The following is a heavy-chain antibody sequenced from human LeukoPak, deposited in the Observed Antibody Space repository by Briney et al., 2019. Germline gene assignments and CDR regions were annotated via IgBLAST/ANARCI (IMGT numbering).Heavy chain of an antibody. D-gene: IGHD2-2*01. V-gene: IGHV1-46*01. CDR1: GYTFTSYY. Sequence: ASVKVSCKASGYTFTSYYMLWVRQAPGQGLEWMGIINPSGGSTSYAQKFQGRVTMTRDTSTSTVYMELSSLRSEDTAVYYCARDACCSSTSGPPHYYYYGMDVWGQGTTVTVSS. CDR2: INPSGGST. J-gene: IGHJ6*02. CDR3: ARDACCSSTSGPPHYYYYGMDV.